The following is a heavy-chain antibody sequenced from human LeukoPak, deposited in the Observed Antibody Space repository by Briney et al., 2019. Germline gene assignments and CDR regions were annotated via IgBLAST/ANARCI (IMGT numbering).Heavy chain of an antibody. J-gene: IGHJ4*02. D-gene: IGHD4-17*01. CDR1: GYTFTSYD. CDR3: ARGFGYGGDFDY. V-gene: IGHV1-8*01. Sequence: ASVKVSCKASGYTFTSYDINWVRQATGQGLEWMGWMNSNSGNTGYAQKFQGRVTMTRNTSISTAYMELSSLRSEDTAVYYCARGFGYGGDFDYWGQGTLVTVSS. CDR2: MNSNSGNT.